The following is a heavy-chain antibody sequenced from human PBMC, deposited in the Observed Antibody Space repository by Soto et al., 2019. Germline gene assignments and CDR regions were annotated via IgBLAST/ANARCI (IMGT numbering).Heavy chain of an antibody. CDR3: ARGRAGGWYRLH. D-gene: IGHD6-19*01. V-gene: IGHV1-69*02. CDR1: GGTFSSYT. J-gene: IGHJ4*02. Sequence: QVQLVQSGAEVKKPGSSVKASCKASGGTFSSYTISWVRQAPGQGLEWMGRIIPILGIANYAQKFQGRVTITADKSTSTAYMELSSLRSEDTAVYYCARGRAGGWYRLHWGQGTLVTVSS. CDR2: IIPILGIA.